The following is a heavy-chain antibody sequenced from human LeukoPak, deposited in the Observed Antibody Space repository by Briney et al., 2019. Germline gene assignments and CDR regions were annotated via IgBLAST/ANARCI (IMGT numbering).Heavy chain of an antibody. Sequence: SETLSLTCTVSGGSISSSSFYWGWIRQPPGEGLQWIVSIYYSWITYYNPSLKSRVTISVDTSKNQFSLKLSSVTAADTAVYYCARDRGTYYYGSGTYSPVDFWGQGTLVTVSA. V-gene: IGHV4-39*07. J-gene: IGHJ4*02. CDR2: IYYSWIT. D-gene: IGHD3-10*01. CDR3: ARDRGTYYYGSGTYSPVDF. CDR1: GGSISSSSFY.